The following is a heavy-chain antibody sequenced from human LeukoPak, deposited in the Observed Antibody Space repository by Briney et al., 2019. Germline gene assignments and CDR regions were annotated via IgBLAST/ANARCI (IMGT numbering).Heavy chain of an antibody. V-gene: IGHV3-23*01. CDR1: GFTFSSYA. CDR3: ARVGPNWGKESPFDY. Sequence: PGGSLRLSCAASGFTFSSYAMSWVRQAPGKGLEWVSAISGSGGSTYYADSVKGRFTISRDNAKNTLYLQMNSLRAEDTAVYYCARVGPNWGKESPFDYWGQGTTVTVSS. D-gene: IGHD7-27*01. J-gene: IGHJ4*03. CDR2: ISGSGGST.